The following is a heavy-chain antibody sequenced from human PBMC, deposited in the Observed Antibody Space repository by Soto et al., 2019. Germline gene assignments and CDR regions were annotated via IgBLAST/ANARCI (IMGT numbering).Heavy chain of an antibody. V-gene: IGHV3-30*18. D-gene: IGHD3-22*01. CDR2: ISYDGSNK. J-gene: IGHJ3*02. CDR1: GFTFSSYG. CDR3: AKDLEAQVVVKTSDI. Sequence: GGSLRLSCAASGFTFSSYGMHWVRQAPGKGLEWVAVISYDGSNKYYADSVKGRFTISRDNSKNTLYLQMNSLRAEDTAVYYCAKDLEAQVVVKTSDIWGQGT.